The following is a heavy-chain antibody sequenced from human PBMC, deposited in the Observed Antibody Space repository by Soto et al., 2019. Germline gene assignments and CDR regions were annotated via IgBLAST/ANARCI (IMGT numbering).Heavy chain of an antibody. J-gene: IGHJ1*01. CDR1: DEIFNTYW. Sequence: PGESLKISCQTSDEIFNTYWITWVRQMPGRGLEWVGGIDPSDSYTTYNPSLKGHVILSVDKSMNTAYVQWTSLRASDTAMYFCGRDFGSGHADVWGQGTLVTVSS. V-gene: IGHV5-10-1*01. CDR2: IDPSDSYT. D-gene: IGHD1-26*01. CDR3: GRDFGSGHADV.